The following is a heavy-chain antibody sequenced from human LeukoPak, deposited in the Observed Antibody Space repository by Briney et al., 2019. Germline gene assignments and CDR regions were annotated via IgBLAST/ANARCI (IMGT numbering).Heavy chain of an antibody. J-gene: IGHJ6*03. CDR3: ASPYYDFWSGYFNPYYMGV. Sequence: SETLSLTCTVSGGSISSSSYYWGWIRQPPGKGLEWIGSIYYSGSTYYNPSLKSRVTISVDTSKNQFSLKLSSVTAADTAVYYCASPYYDFWSGYFNPYYMGVWGKGTTVTVSS. CDR1: GGSISSSSYY. D-gene: IGHD3-3*01. CDR2: IYYSGST. V-gene: IGHV4-39*01.